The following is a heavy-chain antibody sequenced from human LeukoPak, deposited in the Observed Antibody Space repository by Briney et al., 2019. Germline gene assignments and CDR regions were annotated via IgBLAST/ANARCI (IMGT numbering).Heavy chain of an antibody. J-gene: IGHJ4*02. CDR3: VRGLCGGDCYSD. Sequence: GGSLRLSCAASGFTFSTYYMNWVRQAPGKGLEWVSSISSTSTYIYYADSGKGRFTISRDNAKNSVYLQMNSLRAEDTAAYYCVRGLCGGDCYSDWGQGTLVTVSS. CDR2: ISSTSTYI. D-gene: IGHD2-21*02. V-gene: IGHV3-21*01. CDR1: GFTFSTYY.